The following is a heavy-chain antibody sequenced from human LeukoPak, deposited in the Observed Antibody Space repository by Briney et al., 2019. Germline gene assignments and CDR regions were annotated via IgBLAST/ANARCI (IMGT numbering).Heavy chain of an antibody. J-gene: IGHJ6*02. V-gene: IGHV3-33*08. CDR1: GFTFSSYA. Sequence: PGGSLRLSCAASGFTFSSYAMHWVRQAPGKGLEWLAVIWYDGSNSYYADSVKGQFTISRDNSKNTLYLQMNSLRAEDTAVYYCARTNSRSSNYYYGMDVWGQGTTVTVSS. CDR3: ARTNSRSSNYYYGMDV. D-gene: IGHD6-6*01. CDR2: IWYDGSNS.